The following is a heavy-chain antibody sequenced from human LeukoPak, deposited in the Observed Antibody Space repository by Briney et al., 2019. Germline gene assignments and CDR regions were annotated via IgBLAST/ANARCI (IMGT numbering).Heavy chain of an antibody. Sequence: ASVKVSCKASGYTFTDYYMHWVRQAPGQGPEWMGWINPNSDGTKFAQKFQGRVTMTRDTSISTAYMELSGLESDDTAVYYCARSREVPHFDLWGQGTLITVSS. CDR1: GYTFTDYY. CDR3: ARSREVPHFDL. J-gene: IGHJ4*02. V-gene: IGHV1-2*02. CDR2: INPNSDGT. D-gene: IGHD1-26*01.